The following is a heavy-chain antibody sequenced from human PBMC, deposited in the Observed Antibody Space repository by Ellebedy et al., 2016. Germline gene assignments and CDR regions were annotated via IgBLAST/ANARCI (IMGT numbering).Heavy chain of an antibody. D-gene: IGHD6-19*01. Sequence: SVKVSXXASGGTFSSYAISWVRQAPGQGLEGMGGIIPIFATTNYAQKFQGRVTITADESTSTAYLELSSLRSEDTAVYYCARDRLILVAGTLPSYTYYGMDVWGQGTTVTVSS. CDR1: GGTFSSYA. V-gene: IGHV1-69*13. J-gene: IGHJ6*02. CDR3: ARDRLILVAGTLPSYTYYGMDV. CDR2: IIPIFATT.